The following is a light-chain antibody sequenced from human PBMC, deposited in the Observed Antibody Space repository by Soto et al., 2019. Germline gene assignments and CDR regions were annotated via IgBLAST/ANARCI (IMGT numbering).Light chain of an antibody. CDR2: AAS. CDR1: QDISNN. V-gene: IGKV1-16*02. Sequence: DIQMTQSPSSLSASVGDRVTITCRASQDISNNLAWFQQKPGKAPKFLISAASSFQSGVPSKFGRSGSGTDFTLTISSLQPEDFATYYCQQYNCYPVTFGGGTKVEIK. CDR3: QQYNCYPVT. J-gene: IGKJ4*01.